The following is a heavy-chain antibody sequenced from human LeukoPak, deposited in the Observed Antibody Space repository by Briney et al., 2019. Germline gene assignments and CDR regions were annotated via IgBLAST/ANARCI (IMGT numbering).Heavy chain of an antibody. J-gene: IGHJ6*03. Sequence: GGSLRLSCAASGFTFSAYVMSWVRQAPGKGLEWVSSISGSGDITYYADSVKGRFTISRDNSRNTLHLQMNSLRAEDTALYYCAKAHLPDYYYMDVWRKGTTVTVSS. CDR3: AKAHLPDYYYMDV. V-gene: IGHV3-23*01. CDR1: GFTFSAYV. CDR2: ISGSGDIT.